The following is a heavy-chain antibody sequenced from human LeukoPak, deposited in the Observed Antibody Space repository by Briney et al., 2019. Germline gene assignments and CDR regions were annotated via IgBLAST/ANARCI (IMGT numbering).Heavy chain of an antibody. CDR3: ARVLRYDFWSAYYFDY. Sequence: GASVKVSCKASGYTFNSYDISWVRQAPGQGLEWMAWISTYNGNTNYTQKVQGRATMNTDTSTSTAYMELRSLRSDDTAVYYCARVLRYDFWSAYYFDYWGQGTLVTVSS. D-gene: IGHD3-3*01. CDR2: ISTYNGNT. V-gene: IGHV1-18*01. J-gene: IGHJ4*02. CDR1: GYTFNSYD.